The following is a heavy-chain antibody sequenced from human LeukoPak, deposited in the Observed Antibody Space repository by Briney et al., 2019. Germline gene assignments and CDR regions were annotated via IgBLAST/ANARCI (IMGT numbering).Heavy chain of an antibody. CDR2: ISAYNGNT. CDR3: ARDSQNTAGIDVAKVLGYGMDV. D-gene: IGHD6-19*01. J-gene: IGHJ6*02. CDR1: GYTFTSYG. V-gene: IGHV1-18*01. Sequence: ASVKLSCAASGYTFTSYGISWVRQAPGQGLEWMGWISAYNGNTNYAQKLQGRVTMTTDTSTSTAYMELRSLRSDDTAVYYCARDSQNTAGIDVAKVLGYGMDVWGQGTTVTVSS.